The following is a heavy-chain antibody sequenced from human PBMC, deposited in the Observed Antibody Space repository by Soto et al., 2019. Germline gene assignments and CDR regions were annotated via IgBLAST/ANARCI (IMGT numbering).Heavy chain of an antibody. D-gene: IGHD2-2*03. J-gene: IGHJ4*02. CDR2: INAGSDST. V-gene: IGHV1-3*01. Sequence: ASVKVSCKGSGYTFSSYPVQWVRQAPGQSLEWMGWINAGSDSTKYSEKLQGRVTITRDTSASTVYMELSSLRSEDTAVYYCARTWINDDWGQGTLVTVSS. CDR3: ARTWINDD. CDR1: GYTFSSYP.